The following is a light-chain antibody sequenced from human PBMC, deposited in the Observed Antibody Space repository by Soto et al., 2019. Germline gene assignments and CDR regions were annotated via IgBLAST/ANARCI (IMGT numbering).Light chain of an antibody. CDR2: GAS. Sequence: DIRMTQSPSSLSASVGDRVTITCRARRNVNNFLNWYQQKPGKAPDLLIYGASRLQIGVPSRFTGSGSETDFTLTISSLQPEDFATYFCQQSFSFPPTFGQGTRLE. V-gene: IGKV1-39*01. CDR1: RNVNNF. J-gene: IGKJ5*01. CDR3: QQSFSFPPT.